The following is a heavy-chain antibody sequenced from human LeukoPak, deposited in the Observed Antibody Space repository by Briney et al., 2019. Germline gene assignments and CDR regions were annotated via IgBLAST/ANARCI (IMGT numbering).Heavy chain of an antibody. Sequence: ASVKVSCKTSGYTFTSHGISWVRQAPGQGLEWMGCISAYNGNTNYAQKLQGRVTLTTDTSTTTTYTELRPLRSDATAVSYCARDPCSTSCYFDYWGQGTLVTVSS. D-gene: IGHD2-2*01. CDR2: ISAYNGNT. J-gene: IGHJ4*02. V-gene: IGHV1-18*01. CDR3: ARDPCSTSCYFDY. CDR1: GYTFTSHG.